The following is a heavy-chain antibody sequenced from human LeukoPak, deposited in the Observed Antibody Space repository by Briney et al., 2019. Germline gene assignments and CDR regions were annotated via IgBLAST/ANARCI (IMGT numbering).Heavy chain of an antibody. D-gene: IGHD5-12*01. V-gene: IGHV4-59*01. CDR1: GGSISSYY. CDR3: ARDNRGYDYPMDV. J-gene: IGHJ6*04. Sequence: SETLSLTCTVSGGSISSYYWSWIRQPPGKGLEWIGYIYYSGSTNYNPSLKSRVTISVDTSKNQFSLKLSSVTAADTAVYYCARDNRGYDYPMDVWGKGTTVTISS. CDR2: IYYSGST.